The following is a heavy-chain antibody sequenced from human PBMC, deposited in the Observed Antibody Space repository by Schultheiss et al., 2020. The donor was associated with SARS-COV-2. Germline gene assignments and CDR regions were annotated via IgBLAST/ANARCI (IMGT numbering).Heavy chain of an antibody. CDR3: ARGLELGFGY. D-gene: IGHD1-7*01. Sequence: SVKVSCKASGGTFSSYAISWVRQAPGQGLEWMGGIIPIFGTTNYAQKFQGRVTITADKSTSTAYMELSSLRDEDTAVYYCARGLELGFGYWGQGTLVTVSS. CDR1: GGTFSSYA. J-gene: IGHJ4*02. V-gene: IGHV1-69*06. CDR2: IIPIFGTT.